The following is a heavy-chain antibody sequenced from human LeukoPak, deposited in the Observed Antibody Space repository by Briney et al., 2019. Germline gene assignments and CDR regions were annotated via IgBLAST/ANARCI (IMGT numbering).Heavy chain of an antibody. D-gene: IGHD3-10*01. CDR3: EAYGSV. Sequence: PGGSLRLSCAASGLIFSNYWMTWVRQAPGKGLEWVAKIKEDGSETYYVDSVKGRFTISRDNDKNTLYLQMNSLRAEDTAVYYCEAYGSVWGQGTLGIVSS. CDR2: IKEDGSET. J-gene: IGHJ4*02. CDR1: GLIFSNYW. V-gene: IGHV3-7*03.